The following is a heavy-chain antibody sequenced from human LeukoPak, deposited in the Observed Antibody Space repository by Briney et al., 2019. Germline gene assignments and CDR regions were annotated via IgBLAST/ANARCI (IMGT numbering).Heavy chain of an antibody. J-gene: IGHJ5*02. CDR3: ARAGAVVDNWFDP. Sequence: ASVKVSCKASGYTFTGYYMHWARQAPGQGLEWMGWINPNSGGTNYAQKFQGRVTMTRDTSISTAYMELSRLRSDDTAVYYCARAGAVVDNWFDPWGQGTLVTISS. CDR2: INPNSGGT. CDR1: GYTFTGYY. V-gene: IGHV1-2*02. D-gene: IGHD2-15*01.